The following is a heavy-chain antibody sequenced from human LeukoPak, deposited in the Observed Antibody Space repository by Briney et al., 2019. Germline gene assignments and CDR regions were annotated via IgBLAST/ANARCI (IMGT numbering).Heavy chain of an antibody. CDR3: ARGFMITFGGVYFDY. Sequence: ASVKVSCKASGYTFTSYDINWVRQATGQGLEWMGWMNPNSGNTGYAQKFQSRVTMTRNTSISTAYMELSSLRSEDTAVYYCARGFMITFGGVYFDYWGQGTLVTVSS. CDR2: MNPNSGNT. D-gene: IGHD3-16*01. J-gene: IGHJ4*02. V-gene: IGHV1-8*01. CDR1: GYTFTSYD.